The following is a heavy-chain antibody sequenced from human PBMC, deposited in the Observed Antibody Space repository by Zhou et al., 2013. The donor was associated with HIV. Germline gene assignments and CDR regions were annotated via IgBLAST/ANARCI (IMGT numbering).Heavy chain of an antibody. CDR3: ARVTTLHPWWFDS. Sequence: QVHLVQSGTEVKKPGSSVRVPCKTSGGTFTGYAITWVRQAPGQGLEWMGRITPLLGTTSYAQKFQGRVTITADKSTTTSYMDLSSLRSDDTAVYYCARVTTLHPWWFDSWGQGSLVTVSS. CDR1: GGTFTGYA. CDR2: ITPLLGTT. V-gene: IGHV1-69*04. D-gene: IGHD4-4*01. J-gene: IGHJ5*01.